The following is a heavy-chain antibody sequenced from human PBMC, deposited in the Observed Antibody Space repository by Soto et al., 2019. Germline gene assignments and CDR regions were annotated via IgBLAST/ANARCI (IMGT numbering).Heavy chain of an antibody. J-gene: IGHJ3*02. V-gene: IGHV1-24*01. Sequence: ASVKVCCKVSGYTLTELSMHWVRQAPGKGLKWMGGFDRQDGETLYAQRFQGRVTMTEDTSTDTAYMELSSLRSEDSSMYYCAAGARDAFDIWGQGTLVTVSS. CDR3: AAGARDAFDI. D-gene: IGHD4-17*01. CDR1: GYTLTELS. CDR2: FDRQDGET.